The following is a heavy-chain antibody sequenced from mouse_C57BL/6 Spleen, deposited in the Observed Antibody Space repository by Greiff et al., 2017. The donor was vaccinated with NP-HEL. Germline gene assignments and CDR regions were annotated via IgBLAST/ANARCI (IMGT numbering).Heavy chain of an antibody. V-gene: IGHV1-64*01. J-gene: IGHJ4*01. Sequence: VQLQQPGAELVKPGASVKLSCKASGYTFTSYWMHWVKQRPGQGLEWIGMIHPNSGSTNYNEKFKSKATLTVDKSSSTAYMQLSSLKSEDSAVYYCARDTTVVAFYAMDYWGQGTSVTVSS. CDR1: GYTFTSYW. CDR2: IHPNSGST. CDR3: ARDTTVVAFYAMDY. D-gene: IGHD1-1*01.